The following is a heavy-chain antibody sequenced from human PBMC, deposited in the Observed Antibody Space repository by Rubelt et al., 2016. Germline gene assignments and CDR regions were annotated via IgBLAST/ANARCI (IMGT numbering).Heavy chain of an antibody. CDR2: ISAYNGNT. D-gene: IGHD1-7*01. J-gene: IGHJ4*02. Sequence: QVQLVQSGAEVKKPGASVKVSCKASGYTFTSYGISWVRQAPGQGLEWMGWISAYNGNTNYAQKVQGRVTMTTGTSTSTAYRELRSLRSDDTAVYYCARDLPPFRRYNWNFPLDYWGQGTLVTVSS. V-gene: IGHV1-18*01. CDR1: GYTFTSYG. CDR3: ARDLPPFRRYNWNFPLDY.